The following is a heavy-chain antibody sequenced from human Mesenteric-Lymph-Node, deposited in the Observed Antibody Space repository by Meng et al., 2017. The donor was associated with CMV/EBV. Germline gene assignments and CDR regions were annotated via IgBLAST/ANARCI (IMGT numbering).Heavy chain of an antibody. CDR3: AKDILGIVGATDYGMDV. CDR2: INGDESST. J-gene: IGHJ6*02. Sequence: GESLKISCVASEFTFSNYWMHWVRQAPGKGLVWVSRINGDESSTTYADSVKGRFTTSRDNSKNSLYLQMNSLRTEDTALYYCAKDILGIVGATDYGMDVWGQGTTVTVSS. CDR1: EFTFSNYW. D-gene: IGHD1-26*01. V-gene: IGHV3-74*01.